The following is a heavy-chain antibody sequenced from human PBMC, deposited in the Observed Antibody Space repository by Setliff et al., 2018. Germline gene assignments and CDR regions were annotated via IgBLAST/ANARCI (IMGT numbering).Heavy chain of an antibody. V-gene: IGHV1-2*04. CDR2: INPTSGGT. J-gene: IGHJ6*02. CDR3: ARSFSPAAGTGRFYYYYGMDV. Sequence: ASVKVSCKASGYTFTGYYMHWVRQAPGQGLEWMGWINPTSGGTSYAQKFQGWVTMTRDTSISTAYMELSRLRSDDTAVYYCARSFSPAAGTGRFYYYYGMDVWGQGTTVTVSS. CDR1: GYTFTGYY. D-gene: IGHD6-13*01.